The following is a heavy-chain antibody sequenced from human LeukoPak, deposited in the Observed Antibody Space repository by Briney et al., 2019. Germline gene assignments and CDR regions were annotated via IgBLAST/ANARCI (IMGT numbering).Heavy chain of an antibody. V-gene: IGHV3-73*01. CDR2: IRTKPNSYAT. J-gene: IGHJ4*02. CDR1: GFTFSVSA. D-gene: IGHD6-19*01. CDR3: TSSSAWYFDY. Sequence: PGVSLRLSCAASGFTFSVSAMHWVRQASGKGLEWVGRIRTKPNSYATAYAASVKGRFTISRDDSKSTAYLQMNSLKTEDTAVYYCTSSSAWYFDYWGQGTLVTVSS.